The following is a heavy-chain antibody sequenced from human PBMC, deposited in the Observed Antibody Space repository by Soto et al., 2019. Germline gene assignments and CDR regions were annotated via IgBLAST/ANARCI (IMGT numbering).Heavy chain of an antibody. Sequence: QLQLQQSGPGLVKPSETLSLTCTVSGGSISSKNYYWAWIRQPPGKGPEWIGSIFYSGNTYYTPSLKSRVSISVDTSKNQFFLSLTSVTAADTAVYYCARHRQWLVLDHQGAFDFWGQGTLVTVSS. CDR3: ARHRQWLVLDHQGAFDF. CDR1: GGSISSKNYY. J-gene: IGHJ4*02. V-gene: IGHV4-39*01. CDR2: IFYSGNT. D-gene: IGHD6-19*01.